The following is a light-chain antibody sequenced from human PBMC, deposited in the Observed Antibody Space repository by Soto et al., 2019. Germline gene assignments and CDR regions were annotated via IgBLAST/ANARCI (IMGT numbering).Light chain of an antibody. V-gene: IGKV3-11*01. Sequence: EIVLTQSPATLSLSPGERATLSCRASQSVSSYLAWYQQKPGQAPRLLIYDASNRATGIPARFSGSGSGSDFTLTISSLEPEAFEVDYCQQRSNWPPIFTFGPGTKADIK. CDR3: QQRSNWPPIFT. J-gene: IGKJ3*01. CDR1: QSVSSY. CDR2: DAS.